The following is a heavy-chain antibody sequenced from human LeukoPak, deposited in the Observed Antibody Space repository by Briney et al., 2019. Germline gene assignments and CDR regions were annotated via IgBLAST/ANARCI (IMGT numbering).Heavy chain of an antibody. V-gene: IGHV4-4*07. Sequence: SETLSLTRTVSGGFISSYYWSWIRQPAGKGLEWIGRIYTSGSTNYNPSLKSRVTISVDTSKNQFSLKLSSVTAADTAVYYCSRAIVVVPASNDYFDMWSQATMLTLSS. CDR3: SRAIVVVPASNDYFDM. CDR1: GGFISSYY. J-gene: IGHJ3*02. D-gene: IGHD2-2*01. CDR2: IYTSGST.